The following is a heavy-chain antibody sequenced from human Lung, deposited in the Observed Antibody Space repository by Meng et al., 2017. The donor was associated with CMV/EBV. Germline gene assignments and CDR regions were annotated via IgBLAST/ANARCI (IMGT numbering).Heavy chain of an antibody. CDR3: VRANLGSADY. J-gene: IGHJ4*02. Sequence: QVQRVQSGAGVKKPGASVKVSCKASGYTFTGYYMHWLRQAPGQGLEWVGRITPSSGGTTYAQKFQGRVTMTRDTSISTAYMELSSLRSDDAAIYYCVRANLGSADYWGQGTLVTVSS. CDR1: GYTFTGYY. V-gene: IGHV1-2*06. D-gene: IGHD7-27*01. CDR2: ITPSSGGT.